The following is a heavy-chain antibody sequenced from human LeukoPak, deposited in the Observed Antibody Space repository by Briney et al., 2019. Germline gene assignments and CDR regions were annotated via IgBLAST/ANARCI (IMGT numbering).Heavy chain of an antibody. V-gene: IGHV3-30*03. Sequence: PGRSLRLSCAASGFTFSSYGMHWVRQAPGKGLEWVAVISYDGSNKYYADSVKGRSTISRDNSKNTLYLQMNSLRAEDTAVYYCATQGYYYGSGSFDYWGQGTLVTVSS. J-gene: IGHJ4*02. CDR2: ISYDGSNK. CDR3: ATQGYYYGSGSFDY. CDR1: GFTFSSYG. D-gene: IGHD3-10*01.